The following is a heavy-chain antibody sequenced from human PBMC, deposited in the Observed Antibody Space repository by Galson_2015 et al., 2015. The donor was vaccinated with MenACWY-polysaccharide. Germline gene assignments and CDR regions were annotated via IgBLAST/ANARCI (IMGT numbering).Heavy chain of an antibody. Sequence: LRLSCAASGFTFSTYWLHWVRHVPGKGLVWVSRINADGSATGYADSVRGRFTISRDNAKNTLYLEMNSLRAEDTAVYYCTKAGAKYCSGSSCNFNWFDPWGQGTQVTVSS. CDR3: TKAGAKYCSGSSCNFNWFDP. D-gene: IGHD2-15*01. CDR1: GFTFSTYW. V-gene: IGHV3-74*01. CDR2: INADGSAT. J-gene: IGHJ5*02.